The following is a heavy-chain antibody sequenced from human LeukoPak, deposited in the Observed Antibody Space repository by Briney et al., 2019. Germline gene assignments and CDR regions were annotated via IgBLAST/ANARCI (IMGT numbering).Heavy chain of an antibody. D-gene: IGHD5-18*01. CDR2: IYYSGST. CDR3: ASLSRAWIQLWSRRGYFDL. V-gene: IGHV4-30-4*01. CDR1: GGSISSGDYY. Sequence: PSQTLSLTCTVSGGSISSGDYYWSWIRQPPGKGLEWIGYIYYSGSTYYNPSLKSRVTISVDTSKNQFSLKLSSVTAADTAVYYCASLSRAWIQLWSRRGYFDLWGRGTLVTVSS. J-gene: IGHJ2*01.